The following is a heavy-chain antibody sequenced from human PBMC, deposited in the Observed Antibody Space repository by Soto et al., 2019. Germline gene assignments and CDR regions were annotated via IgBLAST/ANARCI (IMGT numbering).Heavy chain of an antibody. J-gene: IGHJ6*02. CDR2: IDPSDSYT. CDR3: ARLRSYGEYRYYYYGMDL. V-gene: IGHV5-10-1*01. CDR1: GYSFTSYW. Sequence: GESLKISCKGSGYSFTSYWISWVRQMPGKGLEWMGRIDPSDSYTNYSPSFQGHVTISADKSISTAYLQWSSLKASDTAMYYCARLRSYGEYRYYYYGMDLWGPGTTGTVSS. D-gene: IGHD4-17*01.